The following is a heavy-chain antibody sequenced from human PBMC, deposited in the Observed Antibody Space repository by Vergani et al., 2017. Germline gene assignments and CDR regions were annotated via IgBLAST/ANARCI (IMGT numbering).Heavy chain of an antibody. J-gene: IGHJ4*02. CDR3: ATGIAVAGEPTVFDY. Sequence: QVQLVQSGAEVKKPGASVKVSCKASGYTFTGYYMHWVRQAPGQGLEWMGWINPNSGGTNYAQKFQGRVTMTRDTSISTAYMELSRLRSDDTAVYYCATGIAVAGEPTVFDYWGQGTLVTVSS. CDR2: INPNSGGT. V-gene: IGHV1-2*02. D-gene: IGHD6-19*01. CDR1: GYTFTGYY.